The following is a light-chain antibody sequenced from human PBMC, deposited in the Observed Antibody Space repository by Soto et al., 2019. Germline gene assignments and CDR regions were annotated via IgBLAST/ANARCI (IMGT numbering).Light chain of an antibody. V-gene: IGLV2-14*01. CDR2: EVS. CDR1: SSDVGGYNH. J-gene: IGLJ7*01. CDR3: SSYTSSSTLCV. Sequence: QSALTQPASVSGSPGQSITISCTGTSSDVGGYNHVSWYQQHPGKAPKLMIYEVSNRPSGVSNRFSGSKSGNTASLTISGLQAEDEADYYCSSYTSSSTLCVFGTGTQLTVL.